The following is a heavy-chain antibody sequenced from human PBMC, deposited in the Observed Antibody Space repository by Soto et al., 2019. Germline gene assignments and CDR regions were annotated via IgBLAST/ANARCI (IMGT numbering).Heavy chain of an antibody. Sequence: EVELLESGGGLVQPGGSLRLSCAASGFTFSSFSMTWVRQAPGKGLEWVSGISGSGGTTNYADSVKDRFTISRDNSKSTLFLQMHSLRDEDTAVYYCAKYGRDSSAWKADYVGQGTLVTVSS. D-gene: IGHD3-22*01. V-gene: IGHV3-23*01. CDR2: ISGSGGTT. CDR1: GFTFSSFS. J-gene: IGHJ4*02. CDR3: AKYGRDSSAWKADY.